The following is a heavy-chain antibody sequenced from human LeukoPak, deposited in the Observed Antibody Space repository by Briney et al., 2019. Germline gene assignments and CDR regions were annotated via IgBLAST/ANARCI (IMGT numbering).Heavy chain of an antibody. CDR2: ISSSSSYI. CDR3: AREGGGYFDY. Sequence: GGSLRLSCAASGFTCSSYSMNWVRQAPGKGLEWVSSISSSSSYIYYANSVKGRFTISRDNAKNSLNLQMNSLRAEDTAVYYCAREGGGYFDYWGQGTLVTVSS. CDR1: GFTCSSYS. D-gene: IGHD2-15*01. V-gene: IGHV3-21*01. J-gene: IGHJ4*02.